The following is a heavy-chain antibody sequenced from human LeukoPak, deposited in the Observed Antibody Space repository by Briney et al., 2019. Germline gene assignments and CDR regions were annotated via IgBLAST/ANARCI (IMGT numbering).Heavy chain of an antibody. V-gene: IGHV4-31*03. CDR2: IHYSGST. CDR3: ARDSGGSYYSAFDI. D-gene: IGHD1-26*01. Sequence: PSQTLSLTCTVSGGSISSGGYYWSWIRQHPGNGLEWIGYIHYSGSTYYNPSLKSRVTISVDTSKNQFSLKLSSVTAADTAVYYCARDSGGSYYSAFDIWGQGTMVTVSS. CDR1: GGSISSGGYY. J-gene: IGHJ3*02.